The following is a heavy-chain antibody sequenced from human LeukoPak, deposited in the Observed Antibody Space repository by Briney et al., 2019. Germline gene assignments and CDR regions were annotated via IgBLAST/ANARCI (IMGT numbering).Heavy chain of an antibody. CDR1: GYTFISYD. CDR2: MNLKSGYT. CDR3: ARVNGAVDY. D-gene: IGHD1-26*01. V-gene: IGHV1-8*01. Sequence: ASVKVSCKTSGYTFISYDINWVRQATGQGLEWMGWMNLKSGYTGYAQKFQGRVTTTRNTYISTAYMELSSLTFEDTAVYYCARVNGAVDYWGQGTLVTVSS. J-gene: IGHJ4*02.